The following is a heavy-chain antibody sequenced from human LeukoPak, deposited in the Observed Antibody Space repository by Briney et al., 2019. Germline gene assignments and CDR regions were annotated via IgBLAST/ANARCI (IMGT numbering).Heavy chain of an antibody. CDR3: AKDMDTMMVIFNPT. V-gene: IGHV3-23*01. J-gene: IGHJ5*02. CDR2: ISSGGSST. D-gene: IGHD3-22*01. Sequence: GGSLRLSCAASGFAFSNYAMNWVRQTPGKGLEWVSTISSGGSSTYYADSVKGRFTISRDNSKSTLFLQMSSLRAEDAAVCYCAKDMDTMMVIFNPTWGQGTLVTVSS. CDR1: GFAFSNYA.